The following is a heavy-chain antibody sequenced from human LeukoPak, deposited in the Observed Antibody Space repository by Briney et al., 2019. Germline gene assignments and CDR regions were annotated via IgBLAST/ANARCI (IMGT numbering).Heavy chain of an antibody. CDR2: ISKDGRNK. D-gene: IGHD3-10*01. CDR1: RSTFSNYN. CDR3: AREDREYLTDAFDV. J-gene: IGHJ3*01. V-gene: IGHV3-30*04. Sequence: GRSLRLSCAGSRSTFSNYNFHWVRQAPGKGLEWVAVISKDGRNKYYADSVRGRFTFSRDNSKNTVYLQMNSLRFEDTAIYFCAREDREYLTDAFDVWGQGTMVTVSS.